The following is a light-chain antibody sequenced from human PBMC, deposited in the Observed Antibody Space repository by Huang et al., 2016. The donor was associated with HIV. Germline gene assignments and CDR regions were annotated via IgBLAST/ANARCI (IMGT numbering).Light chain of an antibody. CDR3: QQYFDTIPT. V-gene: IGKV1-NL1*01. CDR1: QGIRDS. Sequence: DIQMTQSPSSLSASVGDRVTITCRASQGIRDSLAWYQQKSGRPPKLLVYAASTLESGVPSRFRGSGSGTDHTLTISSLQPEDLATYYCQQYFDTIPTFGGGTKVEIK. J-gene: IGKJ4*01. CDR2: AAS.